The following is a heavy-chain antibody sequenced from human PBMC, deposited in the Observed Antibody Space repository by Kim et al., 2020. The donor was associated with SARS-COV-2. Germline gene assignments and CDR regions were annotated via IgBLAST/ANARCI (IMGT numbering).Heavy chain of an antibody. J-gene: IGHJ3*02. V-gene: IGHV3-9*01. D-gene: IGHD2-2*02. Sequence: GGSLRLSCAASGFTFGDYAMHWVRQAPGKGLEWVSGISWHGANVGYADSVEGRFTISRDNAKNSLYLQMNSLRPEDTAFYYCAKGRYRCSGTRCYIGAFEMWGQGTM. CDR1: GFTFGDYA. CDR3: AKGRYRCSGTRCYIGAFEM. CDR2: ISWHGANV.